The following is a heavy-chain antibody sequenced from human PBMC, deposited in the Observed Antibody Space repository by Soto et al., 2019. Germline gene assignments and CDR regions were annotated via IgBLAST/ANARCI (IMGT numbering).Heavy chain of an antibody. D-gene: IGHD6-13*01. CDR1: GFTFSSYG. CDR3: ARGGGGIAAAGPFGDAFDI. V-gene: IGHV3-33*01. J-gene: IGHJ3*02. Sequence: QVQLVESGGGVVQPGRSLRLSCAASGFTFSSYGMHWVRQAPGKGLEWVAVIWYDGSNKYYADSVKGRFTISRDNSKNTLYLQMNSLRAEDTAVYYCARGGGGIAAAGPFGDAFDIWGQGTMVTVSS. CDR2: IWYDGSNK.